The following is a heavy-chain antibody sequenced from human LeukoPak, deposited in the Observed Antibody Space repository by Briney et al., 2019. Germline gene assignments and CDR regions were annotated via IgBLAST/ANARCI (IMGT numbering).Heavy chain of an antibody. Sequence: LRLSCAASGFPFSSYAMSWIRQPPGKGLEWMGSIYYGGSTSYNPSLKSRVTISVDTSKNQFSLKLSSVTAADTAVYYCARGITPRDSGRYWGFDYWGQGTLVTVSS. D-gene: IGHD1-26*01. V-gene: IGHV4-30-2*03. CDR3: ARGITPRDSGRYWGFDY. CDR2: IYYGGST. CDR1: GFPFSSYA. J-gene: IGHJ4*02.